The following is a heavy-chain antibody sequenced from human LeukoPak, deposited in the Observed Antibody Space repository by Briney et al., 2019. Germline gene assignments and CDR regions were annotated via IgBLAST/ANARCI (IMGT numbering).Heavy chain of an antibody. V-gene: IGHV4-39*01. CDR3: VRHDGRGGATMGAFDS. J-gene: IGHJ5*01. D-gene: IGHD5-12*01. CDR2: VYYGRTT. CDR1: AGSFISSSHH. Sequence: SETLSLTCTVSAGSFISSSHHWGWIRQSPGRGLEWIGTVYYGRTTYYNPSLDGRVTISLDTSANHFSLQLNSVTAADTAVYYCVRHDGRGGATMGAFDSWGQGSLVTVSS.